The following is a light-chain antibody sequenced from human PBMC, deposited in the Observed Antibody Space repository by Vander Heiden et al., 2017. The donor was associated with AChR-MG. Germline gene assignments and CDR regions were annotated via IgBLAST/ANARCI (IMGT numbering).Light chain of an antibody. Sequence: DIQMTQSPSSLSASVEDRISITCRTSQSIRSYLNWYQQKPGKAPKLLIYAASTLQSGVPSRFSGSGSGTDFTLTISSLQPEDVATYYCQQNDNTPRTFGQGTKVEIK. CDR3: QQNDNTPRT. V-gene: IGKV1-39*01. J-gene: IGKJ1*01. CDR2: AAS. CDR1: QSIRSY.